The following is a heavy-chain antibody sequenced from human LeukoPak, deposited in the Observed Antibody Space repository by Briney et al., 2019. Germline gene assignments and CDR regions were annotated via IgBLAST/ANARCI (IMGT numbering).Heavy chain of an antibody. CDR1: GYSFTSYW. D-gene: IGHD3-10*01. J-gene: IGHJ6*03. CDR3: ARHRKMVRDYYYYYMDV. V-gene: IGHV5-51*01. Sequence: GESLKISCTGSGYSFTSYWIGWVRQMPGKGLGWMGIIYPGDSDTRYSPSFRGQVTTSADTSISTAYLQWSSRKASDTAMYYCARHRKMVRDYYYYYMDVWGKGTTVTVSS. CDR2: IYPGDSDT.